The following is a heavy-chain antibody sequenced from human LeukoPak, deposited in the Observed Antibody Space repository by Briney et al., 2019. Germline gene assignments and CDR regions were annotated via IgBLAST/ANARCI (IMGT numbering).Heavy chain of an antibody. Sequence: PGTSLRLSCAVSGFSIGNYGMDWVRQAPDKGLEWVAMISHDGGVKYYGDSVKGRLTISRDNSENTLYLQMNSLRVEDTAVYYFARDWGSSGWYNWFAPWGKGTLVTVSS. CDR2: ISHDGGVK. V-gene: IGHV3-30*03. D-gene: IGHD6-19*01. CDR1: GFSIGNYG. CDR3: ARDWGSSGWYNWFAP. J-gene: IGHJ5*02.